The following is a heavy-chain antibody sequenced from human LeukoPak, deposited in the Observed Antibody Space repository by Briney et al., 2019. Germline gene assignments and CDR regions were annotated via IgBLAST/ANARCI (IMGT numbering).Heavy chain of an antibody. CDR2: ISSSGTTI. Sequence: GGSLRLSCAASGFTFSSYEMNWVRQAPGKGLGWVSYISSSGTTIYYADSVKGRFTISRDNAKNSLYLQMNSLRAEDTAVYYCARVECSGGSCWGQGTLVTVSS. V-gene: IGHV3-48*03. J-gene: IGHJ4*02. CDR3: ARVECSGGSC. CDR1: GFTFSSYE. D-gene: IGHD2-15*01.